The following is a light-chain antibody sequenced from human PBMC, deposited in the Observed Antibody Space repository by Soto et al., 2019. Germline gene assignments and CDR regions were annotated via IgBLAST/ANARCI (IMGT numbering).Light chain of an antibody. CDR1: SSDVGGYNY. J-gene: IGLJ1*01. V-gene: IGLV2-14*03. Sequence: QSALTQPASVSGSPGQSITISCTGTSSDVGGYNYVSWYQQHPGRAPKLMIYDVSNRPSGVSSRFSGSKSGNTASLTISGLQAEDEADYYCSSFTSSSTRVFGAGTKDTVL. CDR2: DVS. CDR3: SSFTSSSTRV.